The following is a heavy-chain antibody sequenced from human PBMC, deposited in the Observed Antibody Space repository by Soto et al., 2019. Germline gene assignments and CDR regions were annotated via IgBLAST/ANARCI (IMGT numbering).Heavy chain of an antibody. V-gene: IGHV3-23*01. CDR1: GFTFSNYA. D-gene: IGHD3-3*01. J-gene: IGHJ4*02. Sequence: GGSLRLSCAASGFTFSNYAMSWVRQAPGKGLEWVSAISGSGGGTYYADSMKGRFTISRDNSKNTLYLQMNSLRAEDTAVYYCAKAYDFWSGRHFDYWGQGTLVTVSS. CDR3: AKAYDFWSGRHFDY. CDR2: ISGSGGGT.